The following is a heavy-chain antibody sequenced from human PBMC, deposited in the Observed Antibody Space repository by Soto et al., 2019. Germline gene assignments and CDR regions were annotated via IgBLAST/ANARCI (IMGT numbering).Heavy chain of an antibody. CDR1: GGSISSYY. J-gene: IGHJ6*02. CDR3: ARGYYGSGNSHYYYYYGMDV. V-gene: IGHV4-59*01. D-gene: IGHD3-10*01. CDR2: IYYSGST. Sequence: SETLSLTCTVSGGSISSYYWSWIRQPPGKGLEWIGYIYYSGSTNYNPSLKSRVTISVDTSKNQFSLKLSPVTAADTAVYYCARGYYGSGNSHYYYYYGMDVWGQGTTVTVSS.